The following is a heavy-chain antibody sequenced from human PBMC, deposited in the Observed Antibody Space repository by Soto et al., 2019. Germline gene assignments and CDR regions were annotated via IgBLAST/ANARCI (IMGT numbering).Heavy chain of an antibody. CDR2: IWSDGNNK. V-gene: IGHV3-33*01. CDR3: ARDSISRTYSLDY. Sequence: QVQLVESGGGVVQPGRSLSLSCAASGFTFSRYGIHWVRQAPGKGLEWVAFIWSDGNNKDYADSVKGRFTISRDNSKNTLFLQMNSLRAEDKAVYYSARDSISRTYSLDYWGQGILVTVSS. CDR1: GFTFSRYG. J-gene: IGHJ4*02. D-gene: IGHD2-15*01.